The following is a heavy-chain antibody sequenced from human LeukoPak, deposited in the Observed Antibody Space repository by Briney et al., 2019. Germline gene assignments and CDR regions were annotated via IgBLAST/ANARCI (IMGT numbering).Heavy chain of an antibody. CDR2: ISSSCSYI. CDR1: GFTFSSYS. CDR3: VRDWGYDSSGYWQKYFDT. Sequence: GGSLRLSCAASGFTFSSYSMNWVRQAPGKGREWVSSISSSCSYIYYADSLKGRFTISRDNAKNSLYLQMNSLRAEDTAVCYCVRDWGYDSSGYWQKYFDTWGQGTLVTVSS. D-gene: IGHD3-22*01. V-gene: IGHV3-21*01. J-gene: IGHJ4*02.